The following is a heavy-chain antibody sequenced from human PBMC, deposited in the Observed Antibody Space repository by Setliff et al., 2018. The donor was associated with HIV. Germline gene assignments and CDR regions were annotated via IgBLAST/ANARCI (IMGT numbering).Heavy chain of an antibody. CDR2: INSASGGT. V-gene: IGHV1-2*02. CDR3: ARDYLHVFDI. J-gene: IGHJ3*02. CDR1: GYTFTDYY. Sequence: VSCKASGYTFTDYYIHWVRQAPGQGLEWMGWINSASGGTNYAQNFQGRVTVTRDTSINTAYVELNSLKSDDTAVYYCARDYLHVFDIWGQGTMVTVS.